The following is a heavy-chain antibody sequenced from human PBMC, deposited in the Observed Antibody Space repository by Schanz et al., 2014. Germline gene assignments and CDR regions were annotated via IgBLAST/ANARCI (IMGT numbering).Heavy chain of an antibody. CDR1: GFTFSTYW. D-gene: IGHD3-3*01. CDR3: ARDKGGYYPFDY. CDR2: IKQDESER. Sequence: EVQLVESGGGLVQPGGSLRLSCAASGFTFSTYWMSWVRQAPGKGLEWVANIKQDESERSYVDSVKGRFTISRDNAKNSLYLQMNSLRAEDTAVYYYARDKGGYYPFDYWGQGTLVTVSS. V-gene: IGHV3-7*01. J-gene: IGHJ4*02.